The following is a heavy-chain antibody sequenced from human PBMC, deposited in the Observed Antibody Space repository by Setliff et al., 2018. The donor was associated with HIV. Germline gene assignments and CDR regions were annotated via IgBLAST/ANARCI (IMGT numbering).Heavy chain of an antibody. J-gene: IGHJ4*02. Sequence: SETLSLTCTVSGDLINNHNWNWIRQSPEKGLEWLGNIHYSGTSNYNSSLKSRIVISLDTSKKQILLRLSSVTAADTAVYYCARLSGGMVPNYWGQGTLVTVSS. CDR3: ARLSGGMVPNY. CDR1: GDLINNHN. CDR2: IHYSGTS. V-gene: IGHV4-59*08. D-gene: IGHD3-10*01.